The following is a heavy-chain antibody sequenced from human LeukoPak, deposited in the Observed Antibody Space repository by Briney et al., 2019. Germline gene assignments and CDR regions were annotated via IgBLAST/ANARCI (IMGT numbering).Heavy chain of an antibody. D-gene: IGHD2-21*02. CDR3: ARGDGAYCGGDCVKGAFDI. V-gene: IGHV3-11*05. CDR2: ISSSSSYT. CDR1: GFTFSDYY. Sequence: GGSLRLSCAASGFTFSDYYMSWIRQAPGKGLEWVSYISSSSSYTNYADSVKGRFTISRDNAKNSLYLQMNSLRAEDTAVYYCARGDGAYCGGDCVKGAFDIWGQGTMVTVSS. J-gene: IGHJ3*02.